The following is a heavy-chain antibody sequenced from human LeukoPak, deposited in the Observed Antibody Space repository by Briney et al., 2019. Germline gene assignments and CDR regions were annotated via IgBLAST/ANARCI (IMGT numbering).Heavy chain of an antibody. Sequence: SGGSLRLSCAASGFTFSSYWMSWVRQAPGKGLEWVANIKQDGSEKYYVDSVKGRFTISRDNAKNSLYLQMNSLRAEDTAVYYCARDRGYYDSSGDAFDIWAKGQWSPSLQ. J-gene: IGHJ3*02. D-gene: IGHD3-22*01. CDR2: IKQDGSEK. CDR3: ARDRGYYDSSGDAFDI. V-gene: IGHV3-7*01. CDR1: GFTFSSYW.